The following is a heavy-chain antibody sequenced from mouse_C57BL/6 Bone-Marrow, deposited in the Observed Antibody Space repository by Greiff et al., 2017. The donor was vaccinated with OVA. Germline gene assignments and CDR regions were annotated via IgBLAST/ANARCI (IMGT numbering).Heavy chain of an antibody. J-gene: IGHJ3*01. CDR1: GFNIKDDY. Sequence: VQLQQSGAELVRPGASVKLSCTASGFNIKDDYMHWVKQRPEQGLEWIGWIDPENGDTEYASKFQGKATITADTSSNTAYMQLSSLTSEDSAVYYCARDGNYGFAYWGQGTLVTVSA. V-gene: IGHV14-4*01. D-gene: IGHD2-1*01. CDR2: IDPENGDT. CDR3: ARDGNYGFAY.